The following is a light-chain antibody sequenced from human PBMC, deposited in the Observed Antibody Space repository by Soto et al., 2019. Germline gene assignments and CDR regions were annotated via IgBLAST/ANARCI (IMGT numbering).Light chain of an antibody. V-gene: IGKV3-15*01. CDR2: GAS. J-gene: IGKJ1*01. CDR3: QQYNNWPRT. CDR1: QSVTSN. Sequence: EIVLTQSPATLSVSPGERATLSCRASQSVTSNLAWYQQEPGQAPRLLIYGASTRATGIPARFSGSGSGTDFTLTISSLQSEDFAVYYCQQYNNWPRTFGQGTKVEIK.